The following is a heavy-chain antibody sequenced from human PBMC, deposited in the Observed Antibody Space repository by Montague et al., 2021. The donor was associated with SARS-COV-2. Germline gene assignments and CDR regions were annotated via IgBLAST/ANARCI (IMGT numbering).Heavy chain of an antibody. V-gene: IGHV6-1*01. Sequence: CAISGDSVSSNIATWNWIRQPPSRGLEWLGRTYYRSKWYNDYAESVKSRITIDPDTSKHQFSLHLTSVTPEDTAVYYCARIPLGSKYYFDFWGQGTLVTVSS. J-gene: IGHJ4*02. CDR1: GDSVSSNIAT. D-gene: IGHD4-11*01. CDR3: ARIPLGSKYYFDF. CDR2: TYYRSKWYN.